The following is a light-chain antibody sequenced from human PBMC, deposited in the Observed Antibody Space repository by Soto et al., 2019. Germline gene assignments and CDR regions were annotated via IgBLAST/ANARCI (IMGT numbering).Light chain of an antibody. V-gene: IGKV3-20*01. CDR3: QQYGASPWT. CDR2: DTS. CDR1: QSVSSSH. Sequence: EVELTQAPGTLSLSPGERATLSCRASQSVSSSHLAWYQQKRGQAPRLLIYDTSTRATGIPDRFSGSGSGTDFTLTISRLEHEDFAVYHCQQYGASPWTLGQGTKADIK. J-gene: IGKJ1*01.